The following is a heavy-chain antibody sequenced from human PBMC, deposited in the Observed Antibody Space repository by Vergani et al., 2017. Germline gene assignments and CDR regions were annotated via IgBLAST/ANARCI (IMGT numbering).Heavy chain of an antibody. CDR1: GYTFTDHY. J-gene: IGHJ6*02. CDR2: VDPEHGET. D-gene: IGHD4-17*01. V-gene: IGHV1-69-2*01. CDR3: ATPQTVTTGGMEV. Sequence: EVQLVQSGAEVKKPGATMKIPCKVSGYTFTDHYMHWVKQAPGKGLEWMGPVDPEHGETIYAEKFKGRVTIAADTSTDTAHLELSSLRSEDTAVYYCATPQTVTTGGMEVWGQGTTVIVSS.